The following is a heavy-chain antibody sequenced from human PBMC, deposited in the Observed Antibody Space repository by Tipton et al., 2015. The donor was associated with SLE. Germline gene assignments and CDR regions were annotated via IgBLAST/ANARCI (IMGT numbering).Heavy chain of an antibody. J-gene: IGHJ1*01. CDR1: GGSISSYY. CDR2: INHSGST. CDR3: ARVWVWYGGRHFQH. D-gene: IGHD2-15*01. V-gene: IGHV4-34*01. Sequence: LRISCTVSGGSISSYYWSWIRQPPGKGLEWIGEINHSGSTNYNPSLKSRVTISVDTSKNQFSLKLSSVTAADTAVYYCARVWVWYGGRHFQHWGQGTLVTVSS.